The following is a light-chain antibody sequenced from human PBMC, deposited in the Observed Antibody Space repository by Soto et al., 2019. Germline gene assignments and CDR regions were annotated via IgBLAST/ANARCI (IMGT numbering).Light chain of an antibody. CDR1: QSVSSY. Sequence: EIVLTQSPATLSLSPGERATLSCRASQSVSSYLAWYQQKPGQAPRLLIYDASNRATGIPARFSGSGSGTDSTLTISSLEPEDFAVYYCQQRSNWPMYTFGQGTKLDIK. V-gene: IGKV3-11*01. J-gene: IGKJ2*01. CDR3: QQRSNWPMYT. CDR2: DAS.